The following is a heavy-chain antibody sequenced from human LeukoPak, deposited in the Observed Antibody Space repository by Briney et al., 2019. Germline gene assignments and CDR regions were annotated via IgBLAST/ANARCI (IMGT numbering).Heavy chain of an antibody. V-gene: IGHV3-21*01. Sequence: GGSLRLSCAASGFTFSSYSMNWVRQAPGKGLEWVSSISSSSYIYYADSVKGRFTISRDNAKNSLYLQMNSLRAEDTAVYYCARDALGKGVDYWGQGTLVTVSS. J-gene: IGHJ4*02. CDR1: GFTFSSYS. CDR3: ARDALGKGVDY. D-gene: IGHD3-16*01. CDR2: ISSSSYI.